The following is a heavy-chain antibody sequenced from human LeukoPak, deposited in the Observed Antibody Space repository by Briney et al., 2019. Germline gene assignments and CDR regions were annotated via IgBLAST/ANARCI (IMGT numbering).Heavy chain of an antibody. V-gene: IGHV3-9*01. D-gene: IGHD5-24*01. CDR3: AKGDGYNYHFDY. CDR1: GFTLDDYA. J-gene: IGHJ4*02. CDR2: ISWNSGSI. Sequence: PGRSLRLSCAASGFTLDDYAMHWVRQAPGKVLEWVSGISWNSGSIGYADSVKGRFTISRDNAKNSLYLQMNSLRAEDTALYYCAKGDGYNYHFDYWGQGTLVTVSS.